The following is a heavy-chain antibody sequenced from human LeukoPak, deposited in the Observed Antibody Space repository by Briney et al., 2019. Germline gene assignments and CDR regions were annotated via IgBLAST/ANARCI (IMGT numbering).Heavy chain of an antibody. CDR2: ISWNSGSI. D-gene: IGHD5-24*01. CDR3: AKDTEEMATIGYFDY. V-gene: IGHV3-9*01. J-gene: IGHJ4*02. CDR1: GFTFSSYA. Sequence: QPGGSLRLSCAASGFTFSSYAMSWVRQAPGKGLEWVSGISWNSGSIGYADSVKGRFTISRDNAKNSLYLQMNSLRAEDTALYYCAKDTEEMATIGYFDYWGQGTLVTVSS.